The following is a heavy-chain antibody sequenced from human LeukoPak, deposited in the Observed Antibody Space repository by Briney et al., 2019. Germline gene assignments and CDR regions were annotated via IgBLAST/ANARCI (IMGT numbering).Heavy chain of an antibody. Sequence: GVSVKVSCKASAYTFTNYGIAWVRQAPGQGLEWMGWISAHNGNTNYAQKLQGRVTMTTDTATSTAYMELRSLASDDTAVYYCARDGYFDHWGQGTLVTVSS. V-gene: IGHV1-18*01. CDR1: AYTFTNYG. CDR2: ISAHNGNT. J-gene: IGHJ4*02. CDR3: ARDGYFDH.